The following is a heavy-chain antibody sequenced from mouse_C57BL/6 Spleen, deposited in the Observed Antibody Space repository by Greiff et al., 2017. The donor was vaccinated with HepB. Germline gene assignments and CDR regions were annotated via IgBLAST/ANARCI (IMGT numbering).Heavy chain of an antibody. Sequence: VQLQQSGTVLARPGASVKMSCKTSGYTFTSYWMHWVKQRPGQGLEWIGAIYPGNSDTSYNQKFKGKAKLTAVTSASTAYMELSSLTNEDSAVYYCTRGVVRYQMAGFAYWGQGTLVTVSA. J-gene: IGHJ3*01. CDR3: TRGVVRYQMAGFAY. V-gene: IGHV1-5*01. CDR2: IYPGNSDT. CDR1: GYTFTSYW. D-gene: IGHD2-10*02.